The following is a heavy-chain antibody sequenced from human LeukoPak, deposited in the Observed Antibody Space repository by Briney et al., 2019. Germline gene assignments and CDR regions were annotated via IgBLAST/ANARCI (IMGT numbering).Heavy chain of an antibody. V-gene: IGHV1-69*04. Sequence: SVKVSCKASGGTFSSYTISWVRQAPGQGLEWMGRIIPILGIADYAQKFQGRVTTTADKSTSTAYMELSSLRSEDTAVYYCARDYYDSSGQFDYWGQGTLVTVSS. CDR3: ARDYYDSSGQFDY. J-gene: IGHJ4*02. D-gene: IGHD3-22*01. CDR2: IIPILGIA. CDR1: GGTFSSYT.